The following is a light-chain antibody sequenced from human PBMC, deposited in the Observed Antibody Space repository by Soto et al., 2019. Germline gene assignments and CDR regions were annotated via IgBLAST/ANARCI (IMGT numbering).Light chain of an antibody. J-gene: IGKJ5*01. CDR3: QQYNTYPIT. Sequence: IQMTQSPSSLSASVGDRVSITCRASQSIGTFLNWYQQKPGEAPNLLIHTSFTLYSGVPSRFSGTGSGTDFTLTISSLQPEDFATYFCQQYNTYPITFGQGTRLEI. CDR1: QSIGTF. V-gene: IGKV1-39*01. CDR2: TSF.